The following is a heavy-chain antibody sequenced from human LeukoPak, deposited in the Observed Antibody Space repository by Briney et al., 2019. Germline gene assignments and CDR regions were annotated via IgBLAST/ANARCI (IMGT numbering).Heavy chain of an antibody. CDR3: AEDAQRGFDYSNSLEH. Sequence: GGSLRLSCEASGFTFSHFGMHWVRQAPGKGLEWVAVIWSDATNEYYADSVKGRFTISRDNFKNTVSLQMNSLRAEDTAVYYCAEDAQRGFDYSNSLEHWGQGSLVTVSS. CDR2: IWSDATNE. D-gene: IGHD4-11*01. J-gene: IGHJ4*02. V-gene: IGHV3-33*06. CDR1: GFTFSHFG.